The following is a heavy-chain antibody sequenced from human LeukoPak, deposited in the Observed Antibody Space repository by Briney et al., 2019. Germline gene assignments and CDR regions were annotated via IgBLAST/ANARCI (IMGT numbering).Heavy chain of an antibody. J-gene: IGHJ3*02. CDR1: GGSISSSSYY. D-gene: IGHD6-13*01. CDR3: ARDAYSSSWWDAFDI. CDR2: IYYSGST. Sequence: SETLSLTCTVSGGSISSSSYYWGWIRQPPGKGLEWIGSIYYSGSTYYNPSLKSRVTISVDTSKNQFSLKLSSVTAADTAVYYCARDAYSSSWWDAFDIWGQGTMVTVSS. V-gene: IGHV4-39*07.